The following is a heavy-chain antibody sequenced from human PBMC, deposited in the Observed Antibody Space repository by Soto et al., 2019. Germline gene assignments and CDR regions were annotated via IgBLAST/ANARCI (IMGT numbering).Heavy chain of an antibody. D-gene: IGHD3-10*01. CDR1: GYTFTSYY. J-gene: IGHJ5*02. Sequence: ASVKVSCKASGYTFTSYYMHWVRQAPGQGLEWMGIINPSGGSTSYAQKFQGRVTMTRNTSTSTAYMELSSLRSDDTAVYYCASSGRYGSGSNWFDHWGQGTLVTVSS. V-gene: IGHV1-46*01. CDR3: ASSGRYGSGSNWFDH. CDR2: INPSGGST.